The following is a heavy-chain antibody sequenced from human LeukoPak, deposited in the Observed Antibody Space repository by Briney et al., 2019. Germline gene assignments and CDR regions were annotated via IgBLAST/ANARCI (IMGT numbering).Heavy chain of an antibody. J-gene: IGHJ6*03. CDR2: MYPGGST. D-gene: IGHD3-10*02. CDR1: GFTFSDFA. V-gene: IGHV3-53*01. CDR3: ARDFLFGGSSMDV. Sequence: PGGSPRLSCAASGFTFSDFAMIWVRQPPGKGLEWLSVMYPGGSTYYADSVEGRFTISRDNSKNTLYLHMNSLRVDDTAVYYCARDFLFGGSSMDVWGKGTTVTISS.